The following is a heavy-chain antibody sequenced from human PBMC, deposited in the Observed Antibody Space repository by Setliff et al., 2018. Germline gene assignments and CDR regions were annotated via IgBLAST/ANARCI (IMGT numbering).Heavy chain of an antibody. Sequence: GGSLRLSCAASGFTFSSCGMHWVRQAPGKGLEWVAVIWYDGSNKYYADSVKGRFTISXXXSKNTLFLQMNSLRXEDTAVYYCAKDSRYCSGGSCSEPDAFDIWGQGTMVTVSS. D-gene: IGHD2-15*01. CDR2: IWYDGSNK. J-gene: IGHJ3*02. CDR1: GFTFSSCG. CDR3: AKDSRYCSGGSCSEPDAFDI. V-gene: IGHV3-33*06.